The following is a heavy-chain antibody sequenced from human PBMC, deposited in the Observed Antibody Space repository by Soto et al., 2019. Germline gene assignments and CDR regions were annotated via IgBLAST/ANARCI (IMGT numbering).Heavy chain of an antibody. J-gene: IGHJ4*02. CDR1: GFTLSSYS. D-gene: IGHD4-17*01. CDR2: ISSSSSYI. CDR3: ARDFLGDYVSYY. V-gene: IGHV3-21*01. Sequence: GGSLRLSCAASGFTLSSYSMNWVRQAPGKGLEWVSSISSSSSYIYYADSVKGRFTISRDKAKNSLYLQMNSLRAEDTAVYYCARDFLGDYVSYYWRQGTLDTVSS.